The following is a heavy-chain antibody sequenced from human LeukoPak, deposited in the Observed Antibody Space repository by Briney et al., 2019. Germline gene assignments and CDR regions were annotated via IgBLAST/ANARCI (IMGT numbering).Heavy chain of an antibody. CDR1: GGSISSGGYS. D-gene: IGHD3-9*01. V-gene: IGHV4-30-2*01. CDR2: IYHSGST. CDR3: ARGNNYDILTGYPYFDY. J-gene: IGHJ4*02. Sequence: SQTLSLTCAVSGGSISSGGYSWSWIRQPPGKGLEWIGYIYHSGSTYYNPSLKSRVTISVDRSKNQFSLKLSSVTAADTAVYSCARGNNYDILTGYPYFDYWGQGTLVTVSS.